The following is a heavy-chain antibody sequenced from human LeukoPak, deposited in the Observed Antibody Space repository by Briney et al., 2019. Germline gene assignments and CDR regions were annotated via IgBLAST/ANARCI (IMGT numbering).Heavy chain of an antibody. Sequence: PSETLSLTCTVSDGSISSYYWSWIRQPPGKGLEWIGYIYYSGSTNANPSLMSRVTISVDTSKNQFSLKLSSVTAADTAVYYCARRGGYYYDSSGPRDYWGQGTLVTVSS. D-gene: IGHD3-22*01. CDR3: ARRGGYYYDSSGPRDY. J-gene: IGHJ4*02. V-gene: IGHV4-59*08. CDR1: DGSISSYY. CDR2: IYYSGST.